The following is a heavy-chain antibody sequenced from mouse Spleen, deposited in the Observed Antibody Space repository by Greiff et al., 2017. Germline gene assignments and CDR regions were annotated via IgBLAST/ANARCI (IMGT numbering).Heavy chain of an antibody. CDR1: GYTFTSYW. CDR3: ASTPYGSREFLFAY. Sequence: VQLQQPGAELVKPGASVKVSCKASGYTFTSYWMHWVKQRPGQGLEWIGRIHPSDSDTNYNQKFKGKATLTVDKSSSTAYMQLSSLTSEDSAVYYCASTPYGSREFLFAYWGQGTLVTVSA. V-gene: IGHV1-74*01. CDR2: IHPSDSDT. J-gene: IGHJ3*01. D-gene: IGHD1-1*01.